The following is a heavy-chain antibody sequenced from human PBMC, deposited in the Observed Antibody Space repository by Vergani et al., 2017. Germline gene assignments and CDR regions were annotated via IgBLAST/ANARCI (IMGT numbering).Heavy chain of an antibody. J-gene: IGHJ6*04. CDR3: ARDSPVRGYYYYYGMDV. V-gene: IGHV3-7*01. CDR2: IKQDGSEK. Sequence: EVQLVESGGGLVQPGGSLRLSCAASGFTFSSYWMSWVRQAPGKGLEWVANIKQDGSEKYYVDSVKGRFTSSRDNAKNSLYLQMNSLRAADTAVYYCARDSPVRGYYYYYGMDVWGKGTTVTVSS. CDR1: GFTFSSYW. D-gene: IGHD3-10*01.